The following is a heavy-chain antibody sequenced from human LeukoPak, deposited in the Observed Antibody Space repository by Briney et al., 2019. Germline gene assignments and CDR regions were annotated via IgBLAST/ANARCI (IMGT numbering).Heavy chain of an antibody. CDR1: GYTFTNYG. CDR2: ITAYNGNT. D-gene: IGHD1-26*01. CDR3: AGDLGGSYYFY. J-gene: IGHJ4*02. Sequence: GASVKVSCKASGYTFTNYGTSWVRQPPGQGLEWVGWITAYNGNTNYAQRLQGRVTMTTDTSTSTAYMELRSLRSDDTAVYYCAGDLGGSYYFYWGQGTLVTVSS. V-gene: IGHV1-18*01.